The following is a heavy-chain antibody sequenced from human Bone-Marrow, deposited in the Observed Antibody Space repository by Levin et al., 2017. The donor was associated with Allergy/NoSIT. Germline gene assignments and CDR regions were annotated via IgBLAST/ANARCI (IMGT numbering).Heavy chain of an antibody. Sequence: GESLKISCAASGFTFSSYGMHWVRQAPGKGLEWVAVIWYDGSNKYYADSVKGRFTISRDNSKNTLYLQMNSLRAEDTAVYYCARDVGAKGYFDYWGQGTLVTVSS. J-gene: IGHJ4*02. CDR2: IWYDGSNK. D-gene: IGHD1-26*01. CDR1: GFTFSSYG. CDR3: ARDVGAKGYFDY. V-gene: IGHV3-33*01.